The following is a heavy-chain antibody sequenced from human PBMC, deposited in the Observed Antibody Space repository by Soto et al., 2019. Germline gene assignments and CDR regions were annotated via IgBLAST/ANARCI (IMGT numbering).Heavy chain of an antibody. D-gene: IGHD3-3*01. CDR3: AKDRYDFWSGSNDY. CDR1: GFTFSSYG. J-gene: IGHJ4*02. V-gene: IGHV3-30*18. CDR2: ISYDGSNK. Sequence: PGGSLRLSCAASGFTFSSYGMHWVRQAPGKGLEWVAVISYDGSNKYYADSVKGRFTISRDNSKNTLYLQMNSLRAEDTAVYYCAKDRYDFWSGSNDYWGQGTLVTVSS.